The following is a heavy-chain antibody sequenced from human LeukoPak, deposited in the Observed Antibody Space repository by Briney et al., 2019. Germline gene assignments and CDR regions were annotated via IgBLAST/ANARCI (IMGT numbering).Heavy chain of an antibody. D-gene: IGHD3-10*01. Sequence: ASVKVSYKASGYTFTGYYMHWVRQAPGQGLEWMGWINPNSGGTNYAQKFQRRVTMTRDTSISTAYMELSRLRSDDTAVYYCARASMVRGVIIYWFDPWGQGTLVTVSS. CDR3: ARASMVRGVIIYWFDP. J-gene: IGHJ5*02. V-gene: IGHV1-2*02. CDR1: GYTFTGYY. CDR2: INPNSGGT.